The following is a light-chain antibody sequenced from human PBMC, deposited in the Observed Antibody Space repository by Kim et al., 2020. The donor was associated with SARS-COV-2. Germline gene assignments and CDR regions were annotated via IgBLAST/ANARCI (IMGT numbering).Light chain of an antibody. CDR3: QVWDSSTAV. V-gene: IGLV3-9*01. Sequence: SVALGQTARITCGGNNIGSKNVHWYQQKPGQAPVLVIYRDSNLPSGIPDRFSGSNSENTAALTVSRAQAGDEADYFCQVWDSSTAVFGGGTQLTVL. CDR2: RDS. CDR1: NIGSKN. J-gene: IGLJ3*02.